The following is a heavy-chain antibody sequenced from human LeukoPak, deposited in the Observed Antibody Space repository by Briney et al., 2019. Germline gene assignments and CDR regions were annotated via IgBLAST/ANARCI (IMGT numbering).Heavy chain of an antibody. V-gene: IGHV1-18*01. CDR1: GYTFTSYG. J-gene: IGHJ4*02. Sequence: VASVKVSCKASGYTFTSYGISWVRQAPGQGLEWMRWISAYNGNTNYAQKLQGRVTMTTDTSTSTAYMELRSLRSDDTAVYYCARAQDIAVAGTFKSAYYFDYWGQGTLVTVSS. CDR2: ISAYNGNT. D-gene: IGHD6-19*01. CDR3: ARAQDIAVAGTFKSAYYFDY.